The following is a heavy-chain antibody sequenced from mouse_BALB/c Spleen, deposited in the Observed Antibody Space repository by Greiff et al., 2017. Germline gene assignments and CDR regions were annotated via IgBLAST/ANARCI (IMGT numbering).Heavy chain of an antibody. D-gene: IGHD2-14*01. Sequence: DVMLVESGGGLVKPGGSLKLSCAASGFTFSDYYMYWVRQTPEKRLEWVATISDGGSYTYYPDSVKGRFTISRDNAKNNLYLQMSSLKSEDTAMYYCAKGDYYRYGYYYAMDYWGQGTSVTVSS. CDR3: AKGDYYRYGYYYAMDY. CDR1: GFTFSDYY. J-gene: IGHJ4*01. V-gene: IGHV5-4*02. CDR2: ISDGGSYT.